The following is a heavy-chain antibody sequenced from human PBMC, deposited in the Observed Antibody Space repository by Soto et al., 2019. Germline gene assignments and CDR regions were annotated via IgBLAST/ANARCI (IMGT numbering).Heavy chain of an antibody. CDR2: IWYDGSNK. J-gene: IGHJ4*02. CDR1: GFTFSSYG. CDR3: AREDRAVASTFDY. Sequence: QVQLVESGGGVVQPGRSLRLSCAASGFTFSSYGMHWVRQAPGKGLEWVAVIWYDGSNKYYAEYVKGRFTISRDNSKNTLYLQMNSLRAEDTAVYYCAREDRAVASTFDYWGQGTLVSVSS. D-gene: IGHD6-19*01. V-gene: IGHV3-33*01.